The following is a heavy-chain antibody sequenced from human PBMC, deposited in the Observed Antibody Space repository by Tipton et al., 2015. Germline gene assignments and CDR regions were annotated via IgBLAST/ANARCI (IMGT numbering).Heavy chain of an antibody. V-gene: IGHV4-38-2*02. CDR1: GYSLSTGHC. D-gene: IGHD4-17*01. CDR3: ARVSHYGDIDS. CDR2: ISHSGST. Sequence: TLSLTCNVSGYSLSTGHCWGWVRLSPGKGLEWIGTISHSGSTYYNPSLKSRVTISADTSKNQFSLKLSSVTAIDTAVYYCARVSHYGDIDSWGQGTLVTVSS. J-gene: IGHJ4*02.